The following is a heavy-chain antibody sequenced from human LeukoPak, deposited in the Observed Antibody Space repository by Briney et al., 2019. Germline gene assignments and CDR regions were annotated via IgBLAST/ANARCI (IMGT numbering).Heavy chain of an antibody. CDR3: ARAWDY. CDR2: ISGSGGGT. J-gene: IGHJ4*02. CDR1: EFSFPNYA. V-gene: IGHV3-23*01. Sequence: GGSLRLSCVGSEFSFPNYAMSWVRQAPGRGLEWVSSISGSGGGTYYADSVKGRFTISRDNAKNTLYLQMNSLRAEDTAVYYCARAWDYWGQGTLVTVSS.